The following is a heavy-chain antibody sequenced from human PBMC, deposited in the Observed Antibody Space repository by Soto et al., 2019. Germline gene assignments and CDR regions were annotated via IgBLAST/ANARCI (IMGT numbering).Heavy chain of an antibody. J-gene: IGHJ4*02. Sequence: EVQLVESGGGLVQPGGSLRLSCAASGFTVSSNYMSWVRQAPGKGLEWVSVIYSGGSTYHADSVKGRFTISRDNSKNTLYLQMNSLRAEDTAVYYCARSDCSSTSCYVFDYWGQGTLVTVSS. CDR1: GFTVSSNY. V-gene: IGHV3-66*01. CDR2: IYSGGST. CDR3: ARSDCSSTSCYVFDY. D-gene: IGHD2-2*01.